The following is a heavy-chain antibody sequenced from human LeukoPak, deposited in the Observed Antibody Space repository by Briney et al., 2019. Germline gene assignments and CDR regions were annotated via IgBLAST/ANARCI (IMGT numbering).Heavy chain of an antibody. Sequence: SETLSLTCAVSGGSISSSNWWSWVRQPPGKGLEWIGEIYHSGSTSYNPSLRSRVTMSVDTSKNQFSLKLSSVTAADTAVYYCARGRQASSGSYDAFDIWGQGTMVIVSS. CDR3: ARGRQASSGSYDAFDI. J-gene: IGHJ3*02. V-gene: IGHV4-4*02. CDR1: GGSISSSNW. D-gene: IGHD1-26*01. CDR2: IYHSGST.